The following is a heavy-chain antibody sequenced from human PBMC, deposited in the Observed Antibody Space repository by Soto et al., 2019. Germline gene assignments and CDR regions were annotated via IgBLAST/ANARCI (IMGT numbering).Heavy chain of an antibody. Sequence: EVYLLESGGGLVQPGGSLRLSCAASGFTFSTYAMSWVRQAPGKGLEWVSTISDSGGRTYYAASVKGRFTIYRDNSKNTLYLLMNSLSAEDTALYYCTKFHGSGTYYNFPDYWGQGTLVTVSS. J-gene: IGHJ4*02. D-gene: IGHD3-10*01. CDR1: GFTFSTYA. V-gene: IGHV3-23*01. CDR3: TKFHGSGTYYNFPDY. CDR2: ISDSGGRT.